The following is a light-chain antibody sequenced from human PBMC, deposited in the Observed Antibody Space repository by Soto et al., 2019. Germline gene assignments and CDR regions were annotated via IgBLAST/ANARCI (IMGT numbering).Light chain of an antibody. CDR3: NSYTTSSTFV. CDR1: SSDVGGFNY. CDR2: GVF. J-gene: IGLJ1*01. V-gene: IGLV2-14*01. Sequence: QSALTQPASVSGSPGQSITISCTGTSSDVGGFNYVSWYQQHPGKAPKLVIYGVFNRPSGVSTRFSGSRSGNTASLTISGLQAEDEAEYYCNSYTTSSTFVFGTGTKVTVL.